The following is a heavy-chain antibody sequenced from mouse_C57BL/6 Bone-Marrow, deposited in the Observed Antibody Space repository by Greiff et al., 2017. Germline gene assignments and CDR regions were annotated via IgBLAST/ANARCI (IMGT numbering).Heavy chain of an antibody. CDR1: GFTFSSYA. D-gene: IGHD4-1*01. CDR2: ISSGGDYI. J-gene: IGHJ3*01. CDR3: TREVGLAWFAY. Sequence: EVKLVESGEGLVKPGGSLKLSCAASGFTFSSYAMSWVRQTPEKRLEWVAYISSGGDYIYYADTVKGRFTISRDNARNTLYLQMSSLKSEDTAMYYCTREVGLAWFAYWGQGTLVTVSA. V-gene: IGHV5-9-1*02.